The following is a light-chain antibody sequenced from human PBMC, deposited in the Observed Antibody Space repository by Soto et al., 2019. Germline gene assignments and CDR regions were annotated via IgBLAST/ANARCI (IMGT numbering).Light chain of an antibody. CDR1: QSISSW. Sequence: DIQMTQSPSTLSASVGDRVTITCRASQSISSWLAWYQQKPGKAPKLLIYDASSLESRVPSRFSGSGSGTEFTLTIRSLQPDDFATYYCQQYNSYSPVTFGQGTKVEIK. CDR3: QQYNSYSPVT. J-gene: IGKJ1*01. CDR2: DAS. V-gene: IGKV1-5*01.